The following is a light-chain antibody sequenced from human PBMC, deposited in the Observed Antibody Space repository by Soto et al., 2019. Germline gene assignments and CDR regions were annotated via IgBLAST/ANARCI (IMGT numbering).Light chain of an antibody. CDR2: DAS. V-gene: IGKV3-11*01. CDR1: QSVSRV. CDR3: QQRSDWPLIT. J-gene: IGKJ5*01. Sequence: EIVLTQSPGTLSLSPGERATLSCRASQSVSRVLAWYQQKPGQAPRLLIYDASNRATGIPARFSGSGSGTDFTLTISSLQPEDFSVYYCQQRSDWPLITFGQGTRLEIK.